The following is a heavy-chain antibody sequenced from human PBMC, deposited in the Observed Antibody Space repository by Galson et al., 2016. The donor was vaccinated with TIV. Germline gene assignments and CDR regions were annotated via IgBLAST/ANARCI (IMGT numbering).Heavy chain of an antibody. J-gene: IGHJ3*01. CDR3: ARTRWYEDGYVFDF. Sequence: PALVKPTQTLTLTCIFSGFSLSTTEMCVSWIRQPPGKALEWLARIGWDDDKHYSMSLRPRLTISKDTSKNQVVLIMTNMDPVDTATYYCARTRWYEDGYVFDFWGQGTMVTVSS. CDR2: IGWDDDK. CDR1: GFSLSTTEMC. D-gene: IGHD6-13*01. V-gene: IGHV2-70*11.